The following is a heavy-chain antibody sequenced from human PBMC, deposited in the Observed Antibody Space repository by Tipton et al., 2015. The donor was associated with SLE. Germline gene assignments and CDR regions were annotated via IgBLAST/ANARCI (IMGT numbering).Heavy chain of an antibody. CDR1: GYTFTSYE. Sequence: QSGAEVKKPGASVKVACKASGYTFTSYEINWVRQATGQGLEWMGWMNPNSGRTGYAQKFQDRVTMTWDTSISTAYMELRSLRSEDTAVYYCARDRKGDYTTDSWGQGTPVTVSS. V-gene: IGHV1-8*01. CDR2: MNPNSGRT. CDR3: ARDRKGDYTTDS. D-gene: IGHD4-17*01. J-gene: IGHJ5*01.